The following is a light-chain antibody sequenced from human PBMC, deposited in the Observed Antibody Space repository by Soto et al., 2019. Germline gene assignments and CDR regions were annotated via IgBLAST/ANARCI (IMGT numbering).Light chain of an antibody. V-gene: IGLV2-14*01. J-gene: IGLJ3*02. Sequence: QSALTQPASVSGSPGQSITISCTGTSSDIGPYNYVSWYQHYPGKAPKLMIFEVTNRPSGVSNRFSGSKSGNTASLTISGLQAEDEADYYCSSYTSSNTVVFGGGTKVTVL. CDR3: SSYTSSNTVV. CDR1: SSDIGPYNY. CDR2: EVT.